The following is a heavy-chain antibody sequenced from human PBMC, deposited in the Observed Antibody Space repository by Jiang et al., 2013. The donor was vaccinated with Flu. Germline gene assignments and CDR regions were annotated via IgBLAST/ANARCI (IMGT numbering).Heavy chain of an antibody. CDR1: GGSISNYY. Sequence: GSGLVKPSETLSLTCTVSGGSISNYYWSWIRQPPGKGLEWIGYIYYSGSTNYSPSLKSRVTISVDTSKDQFSLKLNSVTAADTAVYYCARGRKLPFDYWGQGTLVTVAS. CDR3: ARGRKLPFDY. J-gene: IGHJ4*02. CDR2: IYYSGST. V-gene: IGHV4-59*01.